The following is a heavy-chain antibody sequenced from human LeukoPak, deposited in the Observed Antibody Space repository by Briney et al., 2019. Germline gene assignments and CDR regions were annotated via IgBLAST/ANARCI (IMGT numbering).Heavy chain of an antibody. V-gene: IGHV3-21*01. CDR2: ISSASTYI. CDR3: ARGQWLDY. Sequence: GGSLRLSCAASGFTFSTYTMNWVRQAPGKGLECVSSISSASTYIYNADSAKGRFTISRDNAKNSLYLQMDSLRVEDTAVYYCARGQWLDYWGQGTLVTVSS. J-gene: IGHJ4*02. D-gene: IGHD6-19*01. CDR1: GFTFSTYT.